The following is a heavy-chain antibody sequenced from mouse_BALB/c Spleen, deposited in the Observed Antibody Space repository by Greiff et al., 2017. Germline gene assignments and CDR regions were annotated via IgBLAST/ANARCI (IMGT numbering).Heavy chain of an antibody. V-gene: IGHV14-3*02. D-gene: IGHD2-14*01. CDR3: AKGGYDDYFDY. Sequence: VQLQQSGAELVKPGASVKLSCTASGFNIKDTYMHWVKQRPEQGLEWIGRIDPANGNTKYDPKFQGKATITADTSSNTAYLQLSSLTSEDTAVYYCAKGGYDDYFDYWGQGTTLTVSS. CDR2: IDPANGNT. CDR1: GFNIKDTY. J-gene: IGHJ2*01.